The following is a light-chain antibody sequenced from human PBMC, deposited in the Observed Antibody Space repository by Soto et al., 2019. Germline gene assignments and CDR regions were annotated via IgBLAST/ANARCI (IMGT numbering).Light chain of an antibody. CDR1: QSISSW. CDR2: DAS. J-gene: IGKJ3*01. Sequence: DIQMTPSPSTLSASVVDRVTITCRASQSISSWLAWYQQKPGKAPKLLIYDASSLESGVPSRFSGSGSGTEFTLTISCLQSEDFATYYCQQYYSYPRTFGPGTKVDI. V-gene: IGKV1-5*01. CDR3: QQYYSYPRT.